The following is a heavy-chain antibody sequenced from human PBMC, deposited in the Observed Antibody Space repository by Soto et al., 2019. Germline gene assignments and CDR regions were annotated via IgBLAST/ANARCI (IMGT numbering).Heavy chain of an antibody. CDR2: IYYSGST. CDR1: GGSISSGGYY. J-gene: IGHJ4*02. Sequence: SETLSLTCTVSGGSISSGGYYWSWIRQHPGKGLEWIGYIYYSGSTYYNPSLKNRVTISVDTSKNQFSLKLSSVTAADTAVYYCACYYDSSGYYYDYWGQGTLVTVSS. V-gene: IGHV4-31*02. CDR3: ACYYDSSGYYYDY. D-gene: IGHD3-22*01.